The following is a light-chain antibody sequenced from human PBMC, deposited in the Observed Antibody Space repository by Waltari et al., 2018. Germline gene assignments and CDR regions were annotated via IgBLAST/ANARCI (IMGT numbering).Light chain of an antibody. CDR3: QQGNDFPLT. V-gene: IGKV1-12*01. Sequence: DIQMTQSPSSVSASVGDGVTITCRASQDISRWLAWYQQKAGKAPKFLIYDASTLQSGVPSRFSGSGSGTDFTLTISSLQPEDFATYYCQQGNDFPLTFGGGTKVEI. CDR2: DAS. CDR1: QDISRW. J-gene: IGKJ4*01.